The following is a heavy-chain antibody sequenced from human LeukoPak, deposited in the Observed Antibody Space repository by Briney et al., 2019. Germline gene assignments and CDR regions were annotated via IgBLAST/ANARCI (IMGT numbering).Heavy chain of an antibody. Sequence: ASVKVSCKASGYTFTSYYMHWVRQAPGQGLEWMGLINPSGGSTSYAQKFQGRVTMTRDTSTSTVYMELSSLRSEDTAVYYCARDSAGGDIVVVPAVPDYWGQGTLVTVSS. D-gene: IGHD2-2*01. J-gene: IGHJ4*02. CDR3: ARDSAGGDIVVVPAVPDY. V-gene: IGHV1-46*01. CDR2: INPSGGST. CDR1: GYTFTSYY.